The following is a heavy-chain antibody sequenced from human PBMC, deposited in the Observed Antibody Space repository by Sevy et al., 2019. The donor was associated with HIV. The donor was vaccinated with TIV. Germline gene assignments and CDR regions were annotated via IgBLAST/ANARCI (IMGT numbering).Heavy chain of an antibody. CDR1: GFTFSRYT. Sequence: GGSLRLSCAASGFTFSRYTMNWVRQAPEKGLEWVSSISGSSNYIYYAESLKGRFIVSRDNAKNTLFLQMNSLRADDTAVYYCVTGPPDGSYDYFDYWGQGTLVTVSS. CDR2: ISGSSNYI. CDR3: VTGPPDGSYDYFDY. J-gene: IGHJ4*02. V-gene: IGHV3-21*06. D-gene: IGHD1-26*01.